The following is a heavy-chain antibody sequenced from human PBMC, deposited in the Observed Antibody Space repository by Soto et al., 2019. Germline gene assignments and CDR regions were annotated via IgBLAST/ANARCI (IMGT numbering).Heavy chain of an antibody. D-gene: IGHD2-15*01. Sequence: QITLRESGPTLVQPTQTLTLTCTLSGVSLTTSGVGVGWIRQPPGKALEWLALIYWDDDKRFSPSLKSRLAITRDTSKHQLVMTMTDMAPVDTAIYYCAHRQRTVVVGAPFDLWGQGSQVTVSS. CDR1: GVSLTTSGVG. CDR3: AHRQRTVVVGAPFDL. CDR2: IYWDDDK. V-gene: IGHV2-5*02. J-gene: IGHJ4*02.